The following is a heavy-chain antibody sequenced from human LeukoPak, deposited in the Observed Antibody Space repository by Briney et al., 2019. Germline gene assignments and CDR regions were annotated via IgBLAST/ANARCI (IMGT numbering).Heavy chain of an antibody. CDR3: AKEPMTTVTIGWFDP. D-gene: IGHD4-17*01. V-gene: IGHV3-30*18. CDR2: ISYDGSNK. J-gene: IGHJ5*02. Sequence: GGSLRLSCAASGFIFSSYGMHWVRQAPGKGLEWVAVISYDGSNKYYADSVKGRFTISRDNSKNTLYLQMNSLRAEDTAVYYCAKEPMTTVTIGWFDPWGQGTLVTVSS. CDR1: GFIFSSYG.